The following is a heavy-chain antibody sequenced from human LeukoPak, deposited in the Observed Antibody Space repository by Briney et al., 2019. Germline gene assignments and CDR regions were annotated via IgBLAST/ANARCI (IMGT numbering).Heavy chain of an antibody. CDR3: AKGSGYDTDFDY. CDR1: GFSFSNYE. Sequence: GGSLRLSCAASGFSFSNYEMNWVRQAPGKGLEWISYITASSTTIYYADSVKGRFTISRDNSKNTLYLQMNSLRAEDTAVYYCAKGSGYDTDFDYWGQGTLVSVSS. J-gene: IGHJ4*02. D-gene: IGHD5-12*01. CDR2: ITASSTTI. V-gene: IGHV3-48*03.